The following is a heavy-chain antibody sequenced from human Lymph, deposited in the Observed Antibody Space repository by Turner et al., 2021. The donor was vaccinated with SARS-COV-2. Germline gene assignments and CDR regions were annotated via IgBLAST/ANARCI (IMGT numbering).Heavy chain of an antibody. CDR3: ARYASGGYFYYGMDV. Sequence: QVQLVESGGGVVQPGRSLRLFCAASGFTFRTYAIYWVRQAPGKGLEWVAVISYDGSNKYYADAVKGRFTISRDNSKNTLYLQMNSLRAEDTAVYYCARYASGGYFYYGMDVWGQGTTVTVSS. CDR2: ISYDGSNK. CDR1: GFTFRTYA. J-gene: IGHJ6*02. V-gene: IGHV3-30*04. D-gene: IGHD3-10*01.